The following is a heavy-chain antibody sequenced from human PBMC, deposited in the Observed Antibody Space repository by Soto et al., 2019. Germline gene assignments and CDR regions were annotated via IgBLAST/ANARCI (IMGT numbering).Heavy chain of an antibody. V-gene: IGHV4-34*01. D-gene: IGHD6-19*01. J-gene: IGHJ5*02. CDR2: INHSGRT. CDR3: ARDSLGIAVLGTGRSKNNWFDP. Sequence: QVQLQQWGAGLLKPSETLSLICAVYGGSFSGYYWSWIRQPPGKGLEWIVEINHSGRTNYNPSLRSRVTISIDTSKNQFSLKLSSVTAADTAIYYCARDSLGIAVLGTGRSKNNWFDPWGQGTLVTVSS. CDR1: GGSFSGYY.